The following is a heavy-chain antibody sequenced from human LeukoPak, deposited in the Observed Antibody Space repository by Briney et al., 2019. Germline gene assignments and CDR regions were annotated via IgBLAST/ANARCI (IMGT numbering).Heavy chain of an antibody. CDR1: GFTFSSYA. Sequence: PGRSLRLSCAASGFTFSSYAMHWVRQAPGKGLEWVAVISYDGSNKYYADSVKGRFTISRDNSKNTLYLQMNSLRAEDTAVYYCARPYEGSSQAYWGQGTLVTVSS. V-gene: IGHV3-30-3*01. CDR2: ISYDGSNK. J-gene: IGHJ4*02. CDR3: ARPYEGSSQAY. D-gene: IGHD1-26*01.